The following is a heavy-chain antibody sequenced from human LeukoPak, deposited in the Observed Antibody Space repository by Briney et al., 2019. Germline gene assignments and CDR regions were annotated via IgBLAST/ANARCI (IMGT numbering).Heavy chain of an antibody. CDR1: GASISVSEYF. Sequence: PSETLSLTCAVAGASISVSEYFWGWIRQPPGKGLEWIGSIYHTGHTYCNPSLKSRVTISRDTSRNNFFLKLSSVTAADTAVYYCARLGYYDTSTGSRPSDSWGQGTLVTVSS. CDR3: ARLGYYDTSTGSRPSDS. CDR2: IYHTGHT. D-gene: IGHD3-9*01. J-gene: IGHJ4*02. V-gene: IGHV4-39*02.